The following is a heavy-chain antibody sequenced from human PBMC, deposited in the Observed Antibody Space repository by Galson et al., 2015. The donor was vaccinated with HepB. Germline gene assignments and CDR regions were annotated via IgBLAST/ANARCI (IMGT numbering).Heavy chain of an antibody. CDR2: IKSKTDGGTT. CDR1: GFTFSNAW. D-gene: IGHD5-18*01. CDR3: TTTHRLYSYGYGVAY. J-gene: IGHJ4*02. Sequence: SLRLSCAASGFTFSNAWMSWVRQAPGKGLEWVGRIKSKTDGGTTDYAAPVKGRFTFSRDDSKNTLYLQMNSLKTEDTAVYYCTTTHRLYSYGYGVAYWGQGTLVTVSS. V-gene: IGHV3-15*01.